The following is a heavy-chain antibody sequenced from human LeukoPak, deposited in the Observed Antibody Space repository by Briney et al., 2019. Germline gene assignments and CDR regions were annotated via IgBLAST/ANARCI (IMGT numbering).Heavy chain of an antibody. CDR2: FDPEDGET. D-gene: IGHD3-10*01. Sequence: ASVKVSCKVSGYTLTELSMHWVRQAPGKGLEWMGGFDPEDGETIYAQKFQGRVTMTEDTSTDTAYMELSSLRSEDTAVYFCARGDYFGSGSYYLNWGQGTLVTVSS. V-gene: IGHV1-24*01. J-gene: IGHJ4*02. CDR1: GYTLTELS. CDR3: ARGDYFGSGSYYLN.